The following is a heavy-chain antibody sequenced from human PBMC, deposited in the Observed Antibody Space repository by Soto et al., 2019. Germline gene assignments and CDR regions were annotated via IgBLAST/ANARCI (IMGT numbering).Heavy chain of an antibody. V-gene: IGHV3-21*01. Sequence: EVQLVESGGGLVKPGGSLRLSCAASGFTFSSYSMNWVRQAPGKGLEWVSSISSSSSYIYYADSVKGRFTISRDNAKNSLYLKMNSLGAEDTAVYYCARVGWFDCSSTSCRQYYYYGMDVWGQGTTVTVSS. J-gene: IGHJ6*02. D-gene: IGHD2-2*01. CDR1: GFTFSSYS. CDR3: ARVGWFDCSSTSCRQYYYYGMDV. CDR2: ISSSSSYI.